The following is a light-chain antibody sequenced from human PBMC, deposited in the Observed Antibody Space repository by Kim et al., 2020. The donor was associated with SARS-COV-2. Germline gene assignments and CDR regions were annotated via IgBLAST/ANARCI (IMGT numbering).Light chain of an antibody. J-gene: IGKJ1*01. CDR1: QSVTSSY. V-gene: IGKV3-20*01. CDR2: GAS. CDR3: QQYGTSLRT. Sequence: EIVVTQSPGTLSLSPGERATLSCRDSQSVTSSYLAWYQQKPGQPPRLLIYGASNSATGIPDRFSGSGSGTDFTLTISRLESEDLAVYYCQQYGTSLRTFGQGTKVDIK.